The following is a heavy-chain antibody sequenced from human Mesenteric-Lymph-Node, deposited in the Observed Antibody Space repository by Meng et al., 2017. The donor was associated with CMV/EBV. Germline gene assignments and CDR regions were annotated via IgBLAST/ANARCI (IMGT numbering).Heavy chain of an antibody. CDR3: ARGAEIYYYDSSGYYHGFDY. D-gene: IGHD3-22*01. Sequence: GGSLRLPFAASGFTFSSYGIHWVRQAPGKGLEWVAFIRYDGSNKYYAHSVKGRITISRDNYKNTMYRQMNSLRAEDTSVYYCARGAEIYYYDSSGYYHGFDYWGQGTLVTVSS. J-gene: IGHJ4*02. CDR1: GFTFSSYG. CDR2: IRYDGSNK. V-gene: IGHV3-30*02.